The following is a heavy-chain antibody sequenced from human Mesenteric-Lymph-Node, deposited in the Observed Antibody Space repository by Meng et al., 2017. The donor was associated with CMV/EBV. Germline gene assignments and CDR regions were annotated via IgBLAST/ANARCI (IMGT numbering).Heavy chain of an antibody. CDR3: AHSPPVITMIRGAFKLLGYFDS. V-gene: IGHV2-5*02. D-gene: IGHD3-10*01. Sequence: VGVGWIRQPPGKALEWLAVIYWDDDRRYSPSLKTRLTITKDTSKNQVVLTMTNMDLVDTATYYCAHSPPVITMIRGAFKLLGYFDSWGQGTLVTVSS. CDR1: VG. CDR2: IYWDDDR. J-gene: IGHJ4*02.